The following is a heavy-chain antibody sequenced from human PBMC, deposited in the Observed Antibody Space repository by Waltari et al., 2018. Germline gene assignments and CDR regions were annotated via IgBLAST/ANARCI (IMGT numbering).Heavy chain of an antibody. CDR1: GYSISSGYY. CDR3: ARRKGLVGATRDWYFDL. D-gene: IGHD1-26*01. V-gene: IGHV4-38-2*01. Sequence: QVQLQESGPGLVKPSETLSLTCAVSGYSISSGYYWGWIRQPPGKGLEWIGSIYPGDSDTRYSPSFQGQVTISADKSISTAYLQWSSLKASDTAMYYCARRKGLVGATRDWYFDLWGRGTLVTVSS. CDR2: IYPGDSDT. J-gene: IGHJ2*01.